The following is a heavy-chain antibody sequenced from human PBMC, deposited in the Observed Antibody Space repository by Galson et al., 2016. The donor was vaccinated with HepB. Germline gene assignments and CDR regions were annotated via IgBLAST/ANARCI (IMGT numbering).Heavy chain of an antibody. Sequence: SVKVSCKASGYTFTNYGISWVRQAPGQGLEWMGWISGNNGDTKYVQKMEGRVTVTTDTSTTTAYMELRNLISDDTAMYYCARDLAYGNIWGSRKYHFDLWGQGTQVTVSS. D-gene: IGHD3-16*01. CDR3: ARDLAYGNIWGSRKYHFDL. V-gene: IGHV1-18*01. CDR1: GYTFTNYG. CDR2: ISGNNGDT. J-gene: IGHJ4*02.